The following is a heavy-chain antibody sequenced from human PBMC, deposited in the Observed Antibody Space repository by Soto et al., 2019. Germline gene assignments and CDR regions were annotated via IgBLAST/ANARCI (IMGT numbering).Heavy chain of an antibody. D-gene: IGHD6-13*01. Sequence: QLQLQESGPGLVNPSETLSLTCTVSGGSISSSSYWGWIRQPPGKGLEWIGSIYSIGSTYYNPSLKSRVTISVDTSKTQFYLKLSSVTAADTAVYYCRRSSRYSTDVWGQGTTVTVSS. CDR2: IYSIGST. J-gene: IGHJ6*02. CDR1: GGSISSSSY. CDR3: RRSSRYSTDV. V-gene: IGHV4-39*01.